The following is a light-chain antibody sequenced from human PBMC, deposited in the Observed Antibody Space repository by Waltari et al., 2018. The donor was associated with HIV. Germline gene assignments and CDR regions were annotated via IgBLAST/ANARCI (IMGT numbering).Light chain of an antibody. CDR2: RNN. Sequence: QSVLTQPPSASGTPGQRVTISCSGSSSNIGSNYVYWYQQLPGTAPKLLIYRNNQRPSGVPDRSSGSKSGTSASLASSGLRSEDEADYYCAAWDDSLSGGFGGGTKLTVL. CDR3: AAWDDSLSGG. J-gene: IGLJ3*02. V-gene: IGLV1-47*01. CDR1: SSNIGSNY.